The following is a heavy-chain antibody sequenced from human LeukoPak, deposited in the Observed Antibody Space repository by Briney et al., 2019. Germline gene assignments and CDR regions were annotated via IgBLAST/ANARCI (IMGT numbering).Heavy chain of an antibody. CDR3: ASPREYCTNGVCSYAFDI. J-gene: IGHJ3*02. D-gene: IGHD2-8*01. Sequence: GGSLRLSCAASGFTFSSYAMHWVRQAPGKGLEWVAVISYDGSNKYYADSVKGRFTISRDNAKNSRYLQMNSLRAEDTAVYYCASPREYCTNGVCSYAFDIWGQGTMVTVSS. CDR1: GFTFSSYA. V-gene: IGHV3-30-3*01. CDR2: ISYDGSNK.